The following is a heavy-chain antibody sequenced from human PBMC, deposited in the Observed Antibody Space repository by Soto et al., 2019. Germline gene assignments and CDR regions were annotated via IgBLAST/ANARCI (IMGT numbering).Heavy chain of an antibody. Sequence: ASVKVSCKASGYTFTSYGISWVRQAPGQGLEWMGWISAYNGNTNYAQKLQGRVTMTTDTSTSTAYMELRSLRSDDTAVYYCARDPPYYDILTGYYPPPPYYYYYYGMDVWGQGTTVT. D-gene: IGHD3-9*01. CDR1: GYTFTSYG. CDR3: ARDPPYYDILTGYYPPPPYYYYYYGMDV. J-gene: IGHJ6*02. CDR2: ISAYNGNT. V-gene: IGHV1-18*01.